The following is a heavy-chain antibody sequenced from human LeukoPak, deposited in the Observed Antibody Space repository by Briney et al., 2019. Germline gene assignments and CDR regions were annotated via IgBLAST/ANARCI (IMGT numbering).Heavy chain of an antibody. Sequence: GGSLRLSCAASGFTFSSYWMHWVRQAPGKGLVWVSHISSDGSTTSYADSVKGRFTISRDNAKNTLYLQMNSLRAEDTAVYYCARDPDSSGWYDPLDYWGQGTLVTVSS. D-gene: IGHD6-19*01. V-gene: IGHV3-74*01. J-gene: IGHJ4*02. CDR3: ARDPDSSGWYDPLDY. CDR1: GFTFSSYW. CDR2: ISSDGSTT.